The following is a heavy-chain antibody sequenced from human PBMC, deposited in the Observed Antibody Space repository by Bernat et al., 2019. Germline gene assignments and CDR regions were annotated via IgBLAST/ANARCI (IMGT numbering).Heavy chain of an antibody. V-gene: IGHV3-74*01. CDR1: GFTFSSYW. CDR3: AKDGQLTPYFYYHMDV. J-gene: IGHJ6*03. CDR2: INSDGSVT. Sequence: EVQLVESGGDLVQPGGSLRLSCAASGFTFSSYWMHWVRQAPGKGLVWLSRINSDGSVTAYADSVKGRFTISRDNAKNTLYLQMNSLRAEDTAVYYCAKDGQLTPYFYYHMDVWGRGTTVTVSS. D-gene: IGHD3-10*01.